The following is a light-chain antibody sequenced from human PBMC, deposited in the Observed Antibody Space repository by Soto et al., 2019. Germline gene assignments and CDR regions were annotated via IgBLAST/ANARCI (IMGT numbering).Light chain of an antibody. V-gene: IGKV1-17*03. CDR3: LQHNSYPYT. J-gene: IGKJ2*01. CDR2: DAS. Sequence: DLQMTQSPSAMSASVGDRVTITCRASQGISNDLAWFQQKPGKVPKRLIYDASNLQSGVPSRFSGSGSGTEFTLTIGSLQPEDFATYYCLQHNSYPYTFGQGTKLEIK. CDR1: QGISND.